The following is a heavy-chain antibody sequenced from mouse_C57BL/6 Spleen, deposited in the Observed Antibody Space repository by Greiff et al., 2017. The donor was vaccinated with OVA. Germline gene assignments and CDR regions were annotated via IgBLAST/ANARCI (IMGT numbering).Heavy chain of an antibody. Sequence: QVHVKQSGAELMKPGASVKLSCKATGYTFTGYWIEWVKQRPGHGLEWIGEILPGSGSTNYNEKFKGKATFTADTSSNRDYMQCSSLTTEDSAIYYRARKGIYYGNYDAMDDRGQGTAVT. D-gene: IGHD2-1*01. J-gene: IGHJ4*01. CDR2: ILPGSGST. CDR3: ARKGIYYGNYDAMDD. CDR1: GYTFTGYW. V-gene: IGHV1-9*01.